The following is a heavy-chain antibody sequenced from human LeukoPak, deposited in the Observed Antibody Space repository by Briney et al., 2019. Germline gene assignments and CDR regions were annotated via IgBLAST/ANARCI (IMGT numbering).Heavy chain of an antibody. D-gene: IGHD5-12*01. CDR1: GFTFSSYQ. J-gene: IGHJ4*02. V-gene: IGHV3-48*03. CDR3: ARSPYSGYDLFEY. Sequence: QPGGSLRLSCAASGFTFSSYQMNWVRRAPGKGLEWVSYISSSGGTKYYADSVKGRFTISRDNAKNSLYLQMNSLRAEDTAVYYCARSPYSGYDLFEYWGQGTLVTVSS. CDR2: ISSSGGTK.